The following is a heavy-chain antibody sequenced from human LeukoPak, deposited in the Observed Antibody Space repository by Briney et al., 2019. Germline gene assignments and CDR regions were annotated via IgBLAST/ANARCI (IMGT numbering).Heavy chain of an antibody. CDR2: IKQDGSEK. CDR3: ARCPSIAQYYYYYYYMDV. Sequence: GGSLRLSCAASGCTFSSYWMSWVRQAPGKGLEWVTNIKQDGSEKYYVDSVKGRFTISRDNAKNSLYLQMNSLRAEDTAVYYCARCPSIAQYYYYYYYMDVWGKGTTVTVSS. J-gene: IGHJ6*03. D-gene: IGHD6-6*01. V-gene: IGHV3-7*01. CDR1: GCTFSSYW.